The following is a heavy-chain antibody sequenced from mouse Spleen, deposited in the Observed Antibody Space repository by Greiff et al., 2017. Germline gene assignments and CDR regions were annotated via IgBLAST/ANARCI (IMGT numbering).Heavy chain of an antibody. V-gene: IGHV1-59*01. CDR1: GYTFTSYW. CDR2: IDPSDSYT. Sequence: QVQLQQSGAELVRPGTSVKLSCKASGYTFTSYWMHWVKQRPGQGLEWIGVIDPSDSYTNYNQKFKGKATLTVDTSSSTAYMQLSSLTSEDSAVYYCARRYDGSPFDYWGQGTTLTVSS. CDR3: ARRYDGSPFDY. J-gene: IGHJ2*01. D-gene: IGHD2-14*01.